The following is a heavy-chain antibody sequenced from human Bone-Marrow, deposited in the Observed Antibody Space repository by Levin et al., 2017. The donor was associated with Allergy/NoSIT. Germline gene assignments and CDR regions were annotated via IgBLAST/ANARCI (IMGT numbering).Heavy chain of an antibody. J-gene: IGHJ4*02. D-gene: IGHD4-11*01. CDR3: AKYSMDYAFDS. Sequence: PSETLSLTCIVSGGSISPYWWSWIRQPPGKGLEWIGQIYYRGSTNYNPSLKSRVTISVDTSKNLFSLRLTSVTAADTAIYYCAKYSMDYAFDSWGQGTLVAVSS. CDR1: GGSISPYW. CDR2: IYYRGST. V-gene: IGHV4-59*01.